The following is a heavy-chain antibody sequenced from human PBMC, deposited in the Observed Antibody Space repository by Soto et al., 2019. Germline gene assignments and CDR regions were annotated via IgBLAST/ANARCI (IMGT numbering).Heavy chain of an antibody. V-gene: IGHV1-2*04. CDR3: ARSTVTTNYYFDY. J-gene: IGHJ4*02. CDR1: GYTFTGYY. D-gene: IGHD4-17*01. CDR2: INPNSGGT. Sequence: ASVKVSCKASGYTFTGYYMHWVRQAPGQGLEWMGWINPNSGGTNYAQKFQGWVTMTRDTSISTAYMELSRLRSDDTAVYYCARSTVTTNYYFDYWGQGTLVTVSS.